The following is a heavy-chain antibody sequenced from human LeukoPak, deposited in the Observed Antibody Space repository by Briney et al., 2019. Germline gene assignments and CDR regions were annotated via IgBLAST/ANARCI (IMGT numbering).Heavy chain of an antibody. Sequence: ASVKVSCKASGYTFTGYYIHWVRQAPGQGLEWMGCINPNSGDTSYARKFQGRVTVTRDTSITVAYMELSSLRSDDTAVYYCARSLGYTAYNPSDYWGQGTLVTVSS. CDR3: ARSLGYTAYNPSDY. CDR2: INPNSGDT. J-gene: IGHJ4*02. V-gene: IGHV1-2*02. D-gene: IGHD5-12*01. CDR1: GYTFTGYY.